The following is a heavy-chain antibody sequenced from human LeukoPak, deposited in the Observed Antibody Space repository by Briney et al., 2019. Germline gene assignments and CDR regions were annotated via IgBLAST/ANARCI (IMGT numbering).Heavy chain of an antibody. CDR1: GFAFRSYA. J-gene: IGHJ6*03. CDR3: AKDRCSNGIGCYYYYMDV. V-gene: IGHV3-23*01. Sequence: GGSLRLSCAASGFAFRSYAMSWVRQAPGKGLEWVSSIISSGDVTYYADSLKGRFTISRDNSKNILYLQMNSLRAEDTAVYYCAKDRCSNGIGCYYYYMDVWGKGTTVTISS. CDR2: IISSGDVT. D-gene: IGHD2-8*01.